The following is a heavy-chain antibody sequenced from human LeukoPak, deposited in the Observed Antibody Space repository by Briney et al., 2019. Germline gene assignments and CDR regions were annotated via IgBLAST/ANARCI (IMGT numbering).Heavy chain of an antibody. CDR1: GGSISSGDYY. CDR2: IYHSGST. J-gene: IGHJ4*02. V-gene: IGHV4-30-4*01. Sequence: SQTLSLTCTVSGGSISSGDYYWSWIRQPPGKGLEWIGYIYHSGSTHFNPSLKSRVTISIDTSKNQFSLKLSSVTAADTAVYFCARGPDSSGYYYFDYWGQGTLVTVSS. D-gene: IGHD3-22*01. CDR3: ARGPDSSGYYYFDY.